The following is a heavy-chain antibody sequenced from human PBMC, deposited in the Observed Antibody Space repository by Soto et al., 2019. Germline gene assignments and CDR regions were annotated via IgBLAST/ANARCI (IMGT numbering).Heavy chain of an antibody. D-gene: IGHD6-6*01. Sequence: GASVKVSCKASGYTFTGYYMHWVRQAPGQGLEWMGWINPNSGGTNYAQKFQGWVTMTRDTSISTAYMELSRLRSDDTAVYYCARDGDSSSSYYYYGMDVWGQGTTVTVSS. CDR2: INPNSGGT. CDR1: GYTFTGYY. J-gene: IGHJ6*02. V-gene: IGHV1-2*04. CDR3: ARDGDSSSSYYYYGMDV.